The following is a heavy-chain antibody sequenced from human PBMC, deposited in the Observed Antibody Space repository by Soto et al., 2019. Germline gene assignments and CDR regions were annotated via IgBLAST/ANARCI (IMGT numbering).Heavy chain of an antibody. CDR1: GYIFTSYG. V-gene: IGHV1-18*01. J-gene: IGHJ1*01. D-gene: IGHD4-4*01. Sequence: QVQLVQSGAEVKKPGASVKVSCKASGYIFTSYGISWVRQAPGQGLEWMGRISTNNGNTKYAQKLQGRVTMTTDTSASIAYIEFMRLRSDDTAVSYCARANVQSLVSDWGQGTLVTVSS. CDR2: ISTNNGNT. CDR3: ARANVQSLVSD.